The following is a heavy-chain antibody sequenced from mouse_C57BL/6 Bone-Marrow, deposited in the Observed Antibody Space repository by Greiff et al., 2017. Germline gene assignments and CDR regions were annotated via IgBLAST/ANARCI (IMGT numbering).Heavy chain of an antibody. CDR2: ILPGSGST. J-gene: IGHJ1*03. D-gene: IGHD1-1*01. V-gene: IGHV1-9*01. CDR1: GYTFTGYW. Sequence: VKLQESGAELMKPGASVQLSCKATGYTFTGYWIAWVKQRPGHGLEWIGEILPGSGSTNYNEQFKGKATLTADTSSNTAYMQHSSLTTEDSVIYYGARRGYGRSYDWYFDVWGTGTTVTVSS. CDR3: ARRGYGRSYDWYFDV.